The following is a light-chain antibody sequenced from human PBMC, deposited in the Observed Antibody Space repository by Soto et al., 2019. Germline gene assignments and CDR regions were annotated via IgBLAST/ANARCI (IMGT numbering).Light chain of an antibody. CDR2: GAS. J-gene: IGKJ1*01. Sequence: EIVLTQSPGTLSLSPGERATLSCRTSQSVSSSYLAWYQQKPGQAPRLLIYGASSSATGIPGRFSGSVSGTDFTLTISRLEPEDFAVYYCQQYGSSPQTFGQGTKVEIK. CDR1: QSVSSSY. V-gene: IGKV3-20*01. CDR3: QQYGSSPQT.